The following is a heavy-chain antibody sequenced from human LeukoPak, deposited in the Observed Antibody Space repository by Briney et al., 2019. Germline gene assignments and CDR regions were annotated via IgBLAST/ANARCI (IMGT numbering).Heavy chain of an antibody. D-gene: IGHD2/OR15-2a*01. CDR3: ARDRSVIPEDNFDY. Sequence: SETLSLTCAVYGGSFSGYYWSWIRQPPGKGLEWIGEINHSGSTNYNPSLKSRVTISVDTSKNQFSLKLSSVTAADTAVYYCARDRSVIPEDNFDYWGQGTLVTVSS. V-gene: IGHV4-34*01. CDR2: INHSGST. CDR1: GGSFSGYY. J-gene: IGHJ4*02.